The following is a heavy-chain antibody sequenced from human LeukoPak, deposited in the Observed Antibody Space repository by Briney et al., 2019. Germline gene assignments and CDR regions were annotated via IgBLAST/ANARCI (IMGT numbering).Heavy chain of an antibody. CDR2: ISYDETNK. CDR1: RFTFTNYA. D-gene: IGHD3-10*01. CDR3: AKDSDYYTSGSYYFSD. J-gene: IGHJ4*02. Sequence: GRSLRLSCAASRFTFTNYAMHWVRQAPGKGLEWVAVISYDETNKYYEDSVKGRFTISRESSKNTLYLQMNSLRAEDTAVYYCAKDSDYYTSGSYYFSDWGQGTLVTVSS. V-gene: IGHV3-30*04.